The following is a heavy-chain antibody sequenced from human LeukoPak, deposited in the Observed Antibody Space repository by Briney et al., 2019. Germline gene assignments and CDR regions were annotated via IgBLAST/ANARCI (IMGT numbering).Heavy chain of an antibody. Sequence: LETLSLTCTVSGGSISSSRYYWGWIRQPPGKGLEWIASISYSGSSSYNPSLKSRVTISVDTSKNQVSLQLSSVTAADTAVYYCVRDDYGDYTRRFDPWGQGTLVTVSS. CDR1: GGSISSSRYY. CDR2: ISYSGSS. V-gene: IGHV4-39*07. CDR3: VRDDYGDYTRRFDP. D-gene: IGHD4-17*01. J-gene: IGHJ5*02.